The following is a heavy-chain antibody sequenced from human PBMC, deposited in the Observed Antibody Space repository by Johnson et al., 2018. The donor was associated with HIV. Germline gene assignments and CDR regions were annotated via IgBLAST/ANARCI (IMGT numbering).Heavy chain of an antibody. D-gene: IGHD3-22*01. CDR1: GFTFSSYG. J-gene: IGHJ3*02. Sequence: QVQLVESGGGVVQPGRSLRLSCAASGFTFSSYGIHWVRQAPGKGLEWVAVIWYDGSNKYYADSVKGRFTISRDNARNSMYLQMNSLRVEDTALYYCARVRTGDSSGYHDAFDIWGQGTMVIVSS. CDR2: IWYDGSNK. CDR3: ARVRTGDSSGYHDAFDI. V-gene: IGHV3-33*01.